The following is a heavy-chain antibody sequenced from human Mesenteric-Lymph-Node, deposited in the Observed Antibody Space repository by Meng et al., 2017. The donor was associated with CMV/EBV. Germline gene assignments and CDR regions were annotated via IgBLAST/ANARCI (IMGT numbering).Heavy chain of an antibody. J-gene: IGHJ6*02. CDR1: GYTFTSFG. Sequence: ASVKVSCKAFGYTFTSFGISRVRQAPGQGLEWVGWISAYNGNTNYAQKLQGRVTMTTDISTSTAYMELRSLRSDDTAVYYCARDGRGIVVVSAALRSGYYYYGMDVWGQGTTVTVSS. CDR3: ARDGRGIVVVSAALRSGYYYYGMDV. V-gene: IGHV1-18*01. D-gene: IGHD2-2*01. CDR2: ISAYNGNT.